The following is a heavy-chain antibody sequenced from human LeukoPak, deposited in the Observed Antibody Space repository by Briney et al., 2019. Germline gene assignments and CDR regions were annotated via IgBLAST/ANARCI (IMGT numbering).Heavy chain of an antibody. CDR1: GFTFSSYA. J-gene: IGHJ4*02. Sequence: QPGGSLRLSCAASGFTFSSYAMSWVRQAPGKGLEWVSAISGSGGSTYYADSVKGRFTISRDNAKNSLYLQMNSLRAEDTAVYYCARATYGSGSYYFDYWGQGTLVTVSS. V-gene: IGHV3-23*01. D-gene: IGHD3-10*01. CDR2: ISGSGGST. CDR3: ARATYGSGSYYFDY.